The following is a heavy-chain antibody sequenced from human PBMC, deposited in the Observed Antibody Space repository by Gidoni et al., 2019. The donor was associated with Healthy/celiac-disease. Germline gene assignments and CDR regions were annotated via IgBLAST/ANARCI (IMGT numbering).Heavy chain of an antibody. CDR2: ISSSSSYI. J-gene: IGHJ3*02. CDR3: ARVFTMIVQADAFDI. V-gene: IGHV3-21*01. CDR1: VFTFSSYS. Sequence: EVQLVESGGGLVKPGGSLRLSCAASVFTFSSYSMNWVRQSPGKGLELVSSISSSSSYIYYADSVKGRFTISRDNAKNSLYLQMNSLRAEDTAVYYCARVFTMIVQADAFDIWGQGTMVTVSS. D-gene: IGHD3-22*01.